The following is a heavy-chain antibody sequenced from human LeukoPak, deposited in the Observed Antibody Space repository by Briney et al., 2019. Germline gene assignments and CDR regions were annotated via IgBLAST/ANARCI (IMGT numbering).Heavy chain of an antibody. J-gene: IGHJ4*02. CDR2: IYYSGST. Sequence: KPSETLSLTCTVSGGSVSSGSYYWSWIRQPPGKGLEWIGYIYYSGSTNYNPSLKSRVTISVDTSKNQFSLKLSSVTAADTAAYYCARESISRLERRSYYFDYWGQGTLVTVSS. D-gene: IGHD1-1*01. CDR3: ARESISRLERRSYYFDY. V-gene: IGHV4-61*01. CDR1: GGSVSSGSYY.